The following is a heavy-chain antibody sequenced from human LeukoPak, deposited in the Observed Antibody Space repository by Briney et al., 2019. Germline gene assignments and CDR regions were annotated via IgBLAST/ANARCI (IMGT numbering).Heavy chain of an antibody. CDR1: GFTFSDYH. Sequence: PGGSLRLSCAASGFTFSDYHMSWFRQAPGKGLEWVSYITTSSYTKYADSVKGRFTISRDNAKNSLYLQMNSLRAEDTAVYYCARKSEGIQLWYFALWGRGTLVTVSS. J-gene: IGHJ2*01. CDR2: ITTSSYT. CDR3: ARKSEGIQLWYFAL. D-gene: IGHD1-1*01. V-gene: IGHV3-11*03.